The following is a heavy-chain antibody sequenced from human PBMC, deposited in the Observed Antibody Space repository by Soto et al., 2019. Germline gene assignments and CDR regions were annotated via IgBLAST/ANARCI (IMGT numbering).Heavy chain of an antibody. CDR3: ARDPATAYSSSSFDY. J-gene: IGHJ4*02. D-gene: IGHD6-6*01. Sequence: QIPLVQSGAEVKKPGASVKVSCKASGYTFTTYGITWLRQAPGQGLEWMGWISAYDGNTNYAQKLQGRVSMTTDPSTNTAYMELWSLRSDDTAVYYCARDPATAYSSSSFDYWGQGTLVTVSS. CDR2: ISAYDGNT. V-gene: IGHV1-18*04. CDR1: GYTFTTYG.